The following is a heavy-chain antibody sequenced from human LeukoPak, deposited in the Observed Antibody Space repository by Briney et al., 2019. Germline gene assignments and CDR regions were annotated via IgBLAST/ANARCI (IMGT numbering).Heavy chain of an antibody. CDR1: GYSISSGYY. J-gene: IGHJ5*02. CDR2: IYHGGST. Sequence: SETLSLTCTVSGYSISSGYYWGWIRQPPGKGLEWIGSIYHGGSTYYNPSLKSRVTISVDTSKNQFSLTLSSVTAADTAVYYCAMGVTIFGVVITGARGDWSDPWGQGTLVTVSS. CDR3: AMGVTIFGVVITGARGDWSDP. D-gene: IGHD3-3*01. V-gene: IGHV4-38-2*02.